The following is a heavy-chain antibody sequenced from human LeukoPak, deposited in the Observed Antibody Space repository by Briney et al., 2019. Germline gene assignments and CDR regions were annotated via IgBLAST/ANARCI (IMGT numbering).Heavy chain of an antibody. J-gene: IGHJ6*03. V-gene: IGHV3-11*04. Sequence: GGSLRLSCAASGFTFSDYYMSWIRRAPGKGLEWVSYISSSGSTIYYADSVKGRFTISRDNAKNSLYLQMNSLRAEDTAVYYCARVDKINDFWSGYYTPGRYYYYMDVWGKGTTVTVSS. D-gene: IGHD3-3*01. CDR3: ARVDKINDFWSGYYTPGRYYYYMDV. CDR1: GFTFSDYY. CDR2: ISSSGSTI.